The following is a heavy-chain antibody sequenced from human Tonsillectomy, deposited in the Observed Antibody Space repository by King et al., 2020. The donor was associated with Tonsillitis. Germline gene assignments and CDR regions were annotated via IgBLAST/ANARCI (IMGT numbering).Heavy chain of an antibody. CDR1: GYTFTGYY. D-gene: IGHD6-13*01. J-gene: IGHJ3*02. Sequence: VQLVESGAEVKKPGASVKVSCKASGYTFTGYYMHWVRQAPGQGLEWMGWINPNIGGTNYAQKFQGRVTMTRDTSISTAYMELSRLRSDDTAVYYCAREPYSSSWDDAFDIWGQGTMVTVSS. CDR2: INPNIGGT. V-gene: IGHV1-2*02. CDR3: AREPYSSSWDDAFDI.